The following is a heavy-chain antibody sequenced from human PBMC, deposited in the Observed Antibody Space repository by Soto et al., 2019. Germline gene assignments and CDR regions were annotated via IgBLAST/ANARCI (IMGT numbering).Heavy chain of an antibody. CDR1: GYTFTSYG. Sequence: ASVKVSCKASGYTFTSYGISWVRQAPGKGFDGIGWTNPNNGSKKYAQKVQGRVTMTRDTSITTVYAEMSSLRSDDTAVYFCARAVHPYYGPGSLHGYFDSWGQGPLVTVSS. V-gene: IGHV1-18*01. J-gene: IGHJ4*02. CDR3: ARAVHPYYGPGSLHGYFDS. CDR2: TNPNNGSK. D-gene: IGHD3-10*01.